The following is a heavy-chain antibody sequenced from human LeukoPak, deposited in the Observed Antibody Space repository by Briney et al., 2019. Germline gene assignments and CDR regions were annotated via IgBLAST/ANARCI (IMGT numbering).Heavy chain of an antibody. D-gene: IGHD1-26*01. V-gene: IGHV1-2*02. Sequence: ASVKVSCKASGYTFTGYYMHWVRQAPGQGLEWIGWINPYSGGTNFAQKLQGRVTMTRDTSISTAYMELSRLRSDDTAVYYCARNLGIIGGNYYYYAMDVWGQGTTVTVSS. J-gene: IGHJ6*02. CDR3: ARNLGIIGGNYYYYAMDV. CDR1: GYTFTGYY. CDR2: INPYSGGT.